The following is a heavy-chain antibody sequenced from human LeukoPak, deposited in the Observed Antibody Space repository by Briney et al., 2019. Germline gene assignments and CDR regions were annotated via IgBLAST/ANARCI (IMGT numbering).Heavy chain of an antibody. CDR3: ARGTPHN. CDR2: INNSSSTI. J-gene: IGHJ4*02. V-gene: IGHV3-48*01. Sequence: GGSLRLSCAASGFSFSTYSMNWLRQVPGKGLEWISFINNSSSTIYYADSVKGRFTVSRDNAQDLLYLQMSGLRVEDTAIYYCARGTPHNWGQGTLVTVSS. CDR1: GFSFSTYS.